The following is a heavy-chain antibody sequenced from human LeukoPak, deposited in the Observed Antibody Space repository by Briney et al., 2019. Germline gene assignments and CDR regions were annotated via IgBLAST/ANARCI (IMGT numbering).Heavy chain of an antibody. Sequence: ASVKVSCKASGYTFTGYYMHWVRQAPGQGLEWMGWINPNSGGTNYAQKFQGRVTMTRDTSISTAYMELSRLKSDDTAVYYCARVLSLYSSGWYGCGYWGQGTLVTVSS. CDR3: ARVLSLYSSGWYGCGY. V-gene: IGHV1-2*02. CDR2: INPNSGGT. D-gene: IGHD6-19*01. CDR1: GYTFTGYY. J-gene: IGHJ4*02.